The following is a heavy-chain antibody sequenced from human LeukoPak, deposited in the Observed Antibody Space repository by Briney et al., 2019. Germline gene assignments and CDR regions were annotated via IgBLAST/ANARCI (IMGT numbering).Heavy chain of an antibody. J-gene: IGHJ5*01. CDR3: ARLNPGYVTAPHDS. CDR1: GGSITAGNHH. CDR2: VYYSGSI. D-gene: IGHD3-16*01. Sequence: PSETLSLTCTVSGGSITAGNHHWGWIRQPPGKGLEWIGSVYYSGSIFSDTSHKSRVTISGDTSKNQFSLSLSSVTAAGTAVYYCARLNPGYVTAPHDSWGQGMLVTVSS. V-gene: IGHV4-39*01.